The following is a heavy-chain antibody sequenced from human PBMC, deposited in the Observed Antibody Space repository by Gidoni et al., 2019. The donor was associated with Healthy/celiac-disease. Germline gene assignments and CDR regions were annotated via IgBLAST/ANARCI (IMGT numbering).Heavy chain of an antibody. CDR3: ARGDGGNSGGGYYYYGMDV. CDR1: GGSSSGYY. D-gene: IGHD2-21*02. V-gene: IGHV4-34*01. Sequence: QVQLQQWGAGLLQPSETLSLTCAVYGGSSSGYYWRWIRQPPRKGLEWIGEINHSGSTNYNPSLKRRVTISVDTSKNQFSLKLSSVTAADTAVYYCARGDGGNSGGGYYYYGMDVWGQGTTVTVSS. CDR2: INHSGST. J-gene: IGHJ6*02.